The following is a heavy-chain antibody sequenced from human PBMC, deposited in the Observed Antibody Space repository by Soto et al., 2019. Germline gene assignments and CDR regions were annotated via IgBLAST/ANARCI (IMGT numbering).Heavy chain of an antibody. CDR3: ARGIDGHKHDY. J-gene: IGHJ4*02. D-gene: IGHD2-21*01. CDR1: GGSISSGGYY. CDR2: IYYSGST. Sequence: SETLSLTCAVSGGSISSGGYYWSWIRQHPGKGLEWIGYIYYSGSTNYNPSLKSRVTISVDTSKNQFSLKLSSVTAADTAVYYCARGIDGHKHDYWGQGTLVTVSS. V-gene: IGHV4-61*08.